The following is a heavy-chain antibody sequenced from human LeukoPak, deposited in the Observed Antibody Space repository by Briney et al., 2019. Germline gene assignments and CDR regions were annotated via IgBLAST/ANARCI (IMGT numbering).Heavy chain of an antibody. V-gene: IGHV3-64D*09. J-gene: IGHJ3*02. Sequence: PAGSLTLSCSASGFTFSSYAMHWVRQAPGKGLEYVSAISSNGGSTYYADSVKGRFTISRDNSKNTLYLQMSSLRAEDTAVYYCVSGSVDAFDIWGQGTMVTVSS. D-gene: IGHD3-22*01. CDR1: GFTFSSYA. CDR3: VSGSVDAFDI. CDR2: ISSNGGST.